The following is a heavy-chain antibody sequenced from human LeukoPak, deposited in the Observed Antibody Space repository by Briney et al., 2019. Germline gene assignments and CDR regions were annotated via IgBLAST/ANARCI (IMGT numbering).Heavy chain of an antibody. CDR3: ARLGPAGIFDYYYSMDV. Sequence: PSETLSLTCTVSGVSITTYYWSWIRQPPGKGLEWIGYIYYSGSTNYNPSLKSRVTISVDTSKNQFSLKLSSVTAADTAVYYCARLGPAGIFDYYYSMDVWGKGSTVTVSS. J-gene: IGHJ6*03. CDR1: GVSITTYY. D-gene: IGHD6-13*01. V-gene: IGHV4-59*01. CDR2: IYYSGST.